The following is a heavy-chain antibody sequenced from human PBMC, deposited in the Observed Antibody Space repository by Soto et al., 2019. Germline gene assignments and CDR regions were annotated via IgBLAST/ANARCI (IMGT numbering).Heavy chain of an antibody. CDR1: GGSISSGGYS. V-gene: IGHV4-30-2*01. D-gene: IGHD2-21*02. CDR2: IYHSGST. Sequence: PSETLSLTCAVSGGSISSGGYSWSWIRQPPGKGLEWIGYIYHSGSTYYNPSLKSRVTISVDRSKNQFSLKLSSVTAADTAVYYCARAIVVVTACQLAWFDPWGQGTLVTVSS. J-gene: IGHJ5*02. CDR3: ARAIVVVTACQLAWFDP.